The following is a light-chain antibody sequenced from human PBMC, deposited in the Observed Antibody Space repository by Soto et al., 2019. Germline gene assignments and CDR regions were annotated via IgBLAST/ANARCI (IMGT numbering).Light chain of an antibody. CDR3: GTWDSSLSVGV. CDR1: SSNIANSY. V-gene: IGLV1-51*01. CDR2: DNN. Sequence: QSVLTQPPSVSAAPGQRVTISCSGSSSNIANSYVSWYQHLPGTGPKLLIYDNNKRPSGIPDRFSASKSGTSATLAITGLQTGDEGDYYCGTWDSSLSVGVFGGETKLTVL. J-gene: IGLJ2*01.